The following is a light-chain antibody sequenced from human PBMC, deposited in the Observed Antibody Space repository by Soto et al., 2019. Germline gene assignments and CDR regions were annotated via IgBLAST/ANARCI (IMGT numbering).Light chain of an antibody. CDR2: DVK. CDR1: SSDVGAYNY. CDR3: CSYAGSSTLVV. Sequence: QSALTQPASVAGSPGQSIAISCTGTSSDVGAYNYVSWYQRHPGKAPKLMIYDVKDRPSGVSDRFSGSKSGNTASLTISGLRAEDEAYYYCCSYAGSSTLVVFGGGTKVTVL. V-gene: IGLV2-14*01. J-gene: IGLJ2*01.